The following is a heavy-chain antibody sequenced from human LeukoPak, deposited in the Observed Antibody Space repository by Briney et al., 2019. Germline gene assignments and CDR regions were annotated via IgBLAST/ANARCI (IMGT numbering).Heavy chain of an antibody. D-gene: IGHD6-13*01. CDR1: GGSISSSGYY. J-gene: IGHJ6*02. CDR2: IYYSGST. V-gene: IGHV4-31*03. Sequence: SETLSLTCTASGGSISSSGYYWSWIRRHPGKGLEWIGYIYYSGSTYYNPSLKSRVTISVDTSKNQFSLKLSSVTAADTAVYYCARVIAAAGTVDYGMDVWGQGTTVTVSS. CDR3: ARVIAAAGTVDYGMDV.